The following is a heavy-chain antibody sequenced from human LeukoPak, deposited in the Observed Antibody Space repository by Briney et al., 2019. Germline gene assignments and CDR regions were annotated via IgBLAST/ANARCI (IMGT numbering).Heavy chain of an antibody. J-gene: IGHJ6*02. D-gene: IGHD5-24*01. CDR2: FDPEDGET. CDR3: ATYPPPRWTTISSHHNGMDA. Sequence: ASVKVSCKVSGYTLSELSMSWVRQAPGKGLEWMGGFDPEDGETIYAQKFQGRVTMTEDTSTDTAYMELSSLRSEDTAVYYCATYPPPRWTTISSHHNGMDAWGQGTTVTVSS. V-gene: IGHV1-24*01. CDR1: GYTLSELS.